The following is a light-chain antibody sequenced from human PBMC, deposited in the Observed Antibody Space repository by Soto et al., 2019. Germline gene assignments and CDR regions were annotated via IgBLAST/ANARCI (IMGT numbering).Light chain of an antibody. CDR1: SGHSSYI. J-gene: IGLJ3*02. V-gene: IGLV4-60*03. Sequence: QSVLTQSSSASASLGSSVKLTCTLRSGHSSYIIALHQQQPGKAPRYLMKLEGSGSYNKGSGGPDRFSGSSSGADRYLTISNLQSEDEADYYCETWDSNTRVFGGGTKRTVL. CDR2: LEGSGSY. CDR3: ETWDSNTRV.